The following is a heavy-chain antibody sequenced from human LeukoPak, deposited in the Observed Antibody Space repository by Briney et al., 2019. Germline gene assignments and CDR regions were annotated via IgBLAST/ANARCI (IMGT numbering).Heavy chain of an antibody. CDR3: ARYVEYYDFWSGSDAWFDP. CDR1: GYTFTGYY. CDR2: INPNSGGT. D-gene: IGHD3-3*01. J-gene: IGHJ5*02. Sequence: ASVKVSCKASGYTFTGYYMHWVRQAPGQGLEWMGWINPNSGGTNYAQKFQGRVTMTRDTSISTAYMELSRLRSDDTAVYYCARYVEYYDFWSGSDAWFDPWGQGTLVTVSS. V-gene: IGHV1-2*02.